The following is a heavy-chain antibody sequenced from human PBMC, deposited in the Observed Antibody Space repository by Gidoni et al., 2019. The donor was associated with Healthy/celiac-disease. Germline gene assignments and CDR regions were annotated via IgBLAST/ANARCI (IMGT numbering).Heavy chain of an antibody. D-gene: IGHD4-17*01. CDR3: AKVGPYDYGDSPPYFDY. CDR2: ISGSGGST. J-gene: IGHJ4*02. V-gene: IGHV3-23*01. Sequence: EVQLLESGGGLVQPGGSLRLSCAASGFTFSSYAMSWVRQAPGKGLEWVSAISGSGGSTYYADSVKGRFTISRDNSKNTLYLQMNSLRAEDTAVYYCAKVGPYDYGDSPPYFDYWGQGTLVTVSS. CDR1: GFTFSSYA.